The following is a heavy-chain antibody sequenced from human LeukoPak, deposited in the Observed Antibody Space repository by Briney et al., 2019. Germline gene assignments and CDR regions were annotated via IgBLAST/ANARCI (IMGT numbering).Heavy chain of an antibody. J-gene: IGHJ4*02. CDR3: ARQTYYASGSYYFLDY. CDR2: IYYSGST. CDR1: GGSISGYY. Sequence: SETLSLTCTVSGGSISGYYWSWIRQPPVKGLEWIGYIYYSGSTNYNPSLKSRVTMSVDTSKNQFSLKLSSVTAADTAVYYRARQTYYASGSYYFLDYWGQGTLVTVSS. D-gene: IGHD3-10*01. V-gene: IGHV4-59*01.